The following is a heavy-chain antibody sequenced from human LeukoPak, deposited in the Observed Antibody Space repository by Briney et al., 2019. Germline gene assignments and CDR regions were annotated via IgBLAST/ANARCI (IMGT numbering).Heavy chain of an antibody. V-gene: IGHV3-21*01. Sequence: AGGSLRLSCAASGFTFSSTSMNWVRQAPGKGLEWVSSISSGSSYIFYADSVKGRFTISRDNAKNSLSLQMNSLRDEDTAVYYCASTIHLWPSYGMDVWGQGTTVTVSS. J-gene: IGHJ6*02. CDR2: ISSGSSYI. CDR1: GFTFSSTS. CDR3: ASTIHLWPSYGMDV. D-gene: IGHD5-18*01.